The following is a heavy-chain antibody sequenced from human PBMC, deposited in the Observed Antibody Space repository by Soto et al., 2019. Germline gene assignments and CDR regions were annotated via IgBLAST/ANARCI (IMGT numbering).Heavy chain of an antibody. J-gene: IGHJ1*01. D-gene: IGHD5-12*01. CDR1: GGSISSGSYY. CDR2: IYSSGDT. Sequence: QVQLQESGPGLVKPSETLSLTCSVSGGSISSGSYYWTWIRQPPGKGLEWIGYIYSSGDTSYNPSLKSRVTISVDTSKNQFSLKLSSVTAADTAVYYCARDGDGYDHWGQGTLVTVSS. V-gene: IGHV4-61*01. CDR3: ARDGDGYDH.